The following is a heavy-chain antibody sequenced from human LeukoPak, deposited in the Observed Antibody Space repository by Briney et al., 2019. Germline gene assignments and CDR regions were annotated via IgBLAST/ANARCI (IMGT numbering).Heavy chain of an antibody. V-gene: IGHV3-21*01. CDR3: ARELTMVRDAENFQH. J-gene: IGHJ1*01. Sequence: GGSLRLSCAASGFTFSSYSMNWVRQAPGKGLEWVSSISSSSSYTYYADSVKGRFTISRDNAKNSLYLQMNSLRAEDTAVYYCARELTMVRDAENFQHWGQGTLVTVSS. CDR2: ISSSSSYT. D-gene: IGHD5-18*01. CDR1: GFTFSSYS.